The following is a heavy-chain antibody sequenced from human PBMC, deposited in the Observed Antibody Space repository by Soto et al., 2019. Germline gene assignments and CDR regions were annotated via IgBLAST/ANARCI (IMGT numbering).Heavy chain of an antibody. J-gene: IGHJ6*02. V-gene: IGHV3-33*01. D-gene: IGHD6-13*01. CDR2: IWNDGSNS. CDR3: ARRQIPPPTRGAANARGAMDV. Sequence: QVQLVESGGGVVQPGRSLRLSCAASGFTFNNYGMHWVRQAPGKGLEWLAVIWNDGSNSSYANSVKGRFTISRDNSKNTLYLQMSSLRAGDTGVYYCARRQIPPPTRGAANARGAMDVWGQGTTVTVSS. CDR1: GFTFNNYG.